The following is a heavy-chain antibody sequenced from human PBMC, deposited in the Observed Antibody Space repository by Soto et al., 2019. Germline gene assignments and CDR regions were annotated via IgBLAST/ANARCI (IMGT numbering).Heavy chain of an antibody. Sequence: GGSLRLSCAASGFTVSSNYMSWVRQAPGKGLEWVSVIYSGGSTYYADSVKGRFTISRDNSKNTLYLQMNSLRAEDTAVYYCARVRVSHYYYYGMDVWGQGTTVTVSS. CDR2: IYSGGST. CDR3: ARVRVSHYYYYGMDV. V-gene: IGHV3-66*01. D-gene: IGHD4-4*01. J-gene: IGHJ6*02. CDR1: GFTVSSNY.